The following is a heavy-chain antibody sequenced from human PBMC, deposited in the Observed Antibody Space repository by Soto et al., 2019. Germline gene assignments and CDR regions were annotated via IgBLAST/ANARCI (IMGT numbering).Heavy chain of an antibody. CDR1: GDSISSGGYS. J-gene: IGHJ6*02. Sequence: SETLSLTCAVSGDSISSGGYSWSWIRQPPGKGLEWIGYIYHSGSTYYNPSLKSRVTISVDRSKNQFSLKLSSVTAADTAVYYCARKRGGYCSGGRCPPYGMDVSGQATTLTVSS. CDR3: ARKRGGYCSGGRCPPYGMDV. V-gene: IGHV4-30-2*01. D-gene: IGHD2-15*01. CDR2: IYHSGST.